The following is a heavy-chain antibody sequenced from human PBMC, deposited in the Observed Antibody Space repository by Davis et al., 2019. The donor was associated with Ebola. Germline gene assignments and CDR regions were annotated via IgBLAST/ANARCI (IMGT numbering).Heavy chain of an antibody. Sequence: PGGSLRLSCAASGFTFSDYGMHWVRHSPGKGLEWVAVISSDTHNKLYADSVKGRFTISRDNSKNTLFLQVNSLRFEDTAVYYCARDPGFLRIVGAYYFDYWGHGTMVTVSS. V-gene: IGHV3-30*03. J-gene: IGHJ4*01. CDR3: ARDPGFLRIVGAYYFDY. CDR2: ISSDTHNK. D-gene: IGHD3-10*01. CDR1: GFTFSDYG.